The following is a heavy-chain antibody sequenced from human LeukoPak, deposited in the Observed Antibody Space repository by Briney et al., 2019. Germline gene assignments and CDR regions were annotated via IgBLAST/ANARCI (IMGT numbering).Heavy chain of an antibody. CDR1: GFTVSSNY. CDR2: IYSGGNT. CDR3: ARSIGVPAADY. J-gene: IGHJ4*02. Sequence: GGSLRLSCAASGFTVSSNYMSWVCQAPGKGLEWVSIIYSGGNTYYAGSVKGRFTISRDSSENTLYLQMNSLRAEDTAVYYCARSIGVPAADYWGQGTLVTVSS. V-gene: IGHV3-66*01. D-gene: IGHD2-2*01.